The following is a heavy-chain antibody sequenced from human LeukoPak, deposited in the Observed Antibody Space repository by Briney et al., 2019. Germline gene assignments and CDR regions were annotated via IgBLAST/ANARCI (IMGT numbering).Heavy chain of an antibody. CDR2: ISSSSSSTI. CDR3: AKDRPVRRTVVTSIGPFDY. Sequence: PGGSLRLSCAGSGSTFSSYSMNWVRQAPGKGLEWVSYISSSSSSTIYYADSVKGRFTISRDNSKNTLYLQMNSLRAEDTAVYYCAKDRPVRRTVVTSIGPFDYWGQGTLVTVSS. D-gene: IGHD4-23*01. CDR1: GSTFSSYS. V-gene: IGHV3-48*01. J-gene: IGHJ4*02.